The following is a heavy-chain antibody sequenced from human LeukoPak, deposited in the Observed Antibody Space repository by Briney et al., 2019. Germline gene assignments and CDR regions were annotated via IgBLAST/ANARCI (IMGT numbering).Heavy chain of an antibody. CDR2: ISGSDGGT. CDR3: ARSSSGWYYY. V-gene: IGHV3-23*01. Sequence: PGGSLRLSCAASGFTFSSYAMSWVRQAPGKGLEWVSSISGSDGGTYYADSVKGRFTISRDNSKNTLYLQMNSLRAEDTAVYYCARSSSGWYYYWGQGIMVTVSS. D-gene: IGHD6-19*01. CDR1: GFTFSSYA. J-gene: IGHJ4*02.